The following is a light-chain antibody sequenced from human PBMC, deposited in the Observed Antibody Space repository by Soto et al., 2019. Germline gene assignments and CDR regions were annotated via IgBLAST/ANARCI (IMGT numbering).Light chain of an antibody. V-gene: IGLV1-40*01. CDR3: QSYDSSLSGSWV. Sequence: QSVLTQPPSVSGAPGQRVTISCTGSSSSIGAGYDVHWYQQLPGTAPKLLIYGNSNRPSGVPDRFSGSKSGTSASLAITGLQAEDEADYYCQSYDSSLSGSWVFGGGTKVTVL. J-gene: IGLJ2*01. CDR2: GNS. CDR1: SSSIGAGYD.